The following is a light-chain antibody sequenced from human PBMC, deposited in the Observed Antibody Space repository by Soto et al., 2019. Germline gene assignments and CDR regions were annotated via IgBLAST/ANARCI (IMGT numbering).Light chain of an antibody. V-gene: IGKV1-5*03. CDR3: QPYNSYPST. CDR1: QSSSNW. Sequence: DINMTQSPYTLSASVGDRVTITCRASQSSSNWLAWYQQKPGKAPKSLICKASGLESGVPSRFSGSGSGTEFTLSISSLQPDDVATYYCQPYNSYPSTFGQRTKVEIK. J-gene: IGKJ1*01. CDR2: KAS.